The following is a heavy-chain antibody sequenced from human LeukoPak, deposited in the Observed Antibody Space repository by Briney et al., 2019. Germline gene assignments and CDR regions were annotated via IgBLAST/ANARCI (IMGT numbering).Heavy chain of an antibody. CDR3: AIMVREKGFDY. CDR1: GFTFDDYA. Sequence: GRSLRLSCAASGFTFDDYAMHWVRQAPGKGLEWVSGISWNSGSIGYADSVKGRFTISRDNAKNSLYLQMNSLRAEDTALYYCAIMVREKGFDYWGQGTLVTVSS. J-gene: IGHJ4*02. CDR2: ISWNSGSI. V-gene: IGHV3-9*01. D-gene: IGHD3-10*01.